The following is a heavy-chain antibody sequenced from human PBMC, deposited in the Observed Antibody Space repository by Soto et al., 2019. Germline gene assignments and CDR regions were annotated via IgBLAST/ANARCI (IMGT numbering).Heavy chain of an antibody. CDR2: IWYDGSNK. Sequence: GGSLILSCAASGFTFSSYGMHWVRQAPGKGLEWVAVIWYDGSNKYYADSVKGRFTISRDNSKNTLYLQMNSLRAEDTAVYYCARGLYPGKPDAFDNWGQGTMVTVSS. J-gene: IGHJ3*02. CDR3: ARGLYPGKPDAFDN. V-gene: IGHV3-33*01. CDR1: GFTFSSYG.